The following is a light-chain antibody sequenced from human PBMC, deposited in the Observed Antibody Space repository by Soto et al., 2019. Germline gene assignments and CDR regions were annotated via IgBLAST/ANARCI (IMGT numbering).Light chain of an antibody. CDR2: GAS. J-gene: IGKJ4*01. Sequence: EIVMTQSPATLSVSPGERATHSCRASQSVSSNLAWYQQKPGQAPRLLIYGASTRATGIPARFSGSGSGTEFTLTISSLQSEDFAVYYCQQYNNWLALTFGGGTKVEIK. V-gene: IGKV3-15*01. CDR3: QQYNNWLALT. CDR1: QSVSSN.